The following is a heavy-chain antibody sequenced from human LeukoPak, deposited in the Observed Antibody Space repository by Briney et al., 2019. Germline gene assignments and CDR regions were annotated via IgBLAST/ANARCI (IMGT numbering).Heavy chain of an antibody. CDR3: VKGGFTYYDD. J-gene: IGHJ4*02. CDR1: GFTFDYSA. V-gene: IGHV3-23*01. Sequence: QPGGSLRLSCAASGFTFDYSAMTWVRQAPEKRLEWVSTINTGDITFYANSVKGRFTISRDNSKNALFLQMNSLRAEDTAIYYCVKGGFTYYDDWGQGTLVTVSS. CDR2: INTGDIT. D-gene: IGHD3-22*01.